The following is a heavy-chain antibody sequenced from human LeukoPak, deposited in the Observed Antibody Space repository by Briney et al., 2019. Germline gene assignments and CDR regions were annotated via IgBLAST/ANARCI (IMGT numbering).Heavy chain of an antibody. V-gene: IGHV4-34*01. D-gene: IGHD6-6*01. CDR3: ARRGYSSSSRYSSRWFDP. J-gene: IGHJ5*02. CDR2: INHSGST. CDR1: GGSFSGYY. Sequence: PSETLSLTCAVYGGSFSGYYWSWIRQPPGKGLEWIGEINHSGSTNYNPSLKSRVTISVDTSKNQFSLKLSSVTAADTAVYYCARRGYSSSSRYSSRWFDPWGQGTLVTVSS.